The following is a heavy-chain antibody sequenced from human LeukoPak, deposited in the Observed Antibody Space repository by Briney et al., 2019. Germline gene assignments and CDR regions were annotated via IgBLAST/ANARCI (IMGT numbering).Heavy chain of an antibody. CDR1: GFTFSSCA. CDR2: ISGSGGST. CDR3: ACPTQLAYCGGDCYSGYFQH. J-gene: IGHJ1*01. Sequence: PGGSLRLSCAASGFTFSSCAMSWVRQAPGKGLEWVSAISGSGGSTYYADSVKGRFTISRDDSKNTLYLQMNSLRAEDTAVHYCACPTQLAYCGGDCYSGYFQHWGQGTLVTVSS. D-gene: IGHD2-21*02. V-gene: IGHV3-23*01.